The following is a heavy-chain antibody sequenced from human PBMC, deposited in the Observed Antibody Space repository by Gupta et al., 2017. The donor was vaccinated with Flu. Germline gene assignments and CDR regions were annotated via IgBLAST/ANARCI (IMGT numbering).Heavy chain of an antibody. D-gene: IGHD6-19*01. J-gene: IGHJ6*02. Sequence: QVQLQQWGAGLLKPSETLSLTCAVYGGSFSGYYWSWIRQPPGKGLEWIGEINHSGSTNYNPSLKSRVTISVDTSKNQFSLKLSSVTAADTAVYYCARGQGHVSGWYFVVFGPLGYAMDVWGQGTTVTVSS. V-gene: IGHV4-34*01. CDR2: INHSGST. CDR3: ARGQGHVSGWYFVVFGPLGYAMDV. CDR1: GGSFSGYY.